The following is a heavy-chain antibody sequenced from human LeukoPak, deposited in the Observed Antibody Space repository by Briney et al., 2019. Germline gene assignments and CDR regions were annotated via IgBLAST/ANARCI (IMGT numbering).Heavy chain of an antibody. CDR3: AREGLLPAGTIDY. CDR2: INHSGST. V-gene: IGHV4-34*01. Sequence: PSETLSLTCAVYGGSFSGYYCSWIRQPPGKGLEWIGEINHSGSTNYNPSLKSRVTISVDTSKNQFSLNLSSVTAADTAVYYCAREGLLPAGTIDYWGQGTLVTVSS. CDR1: GGSFSGYY. J-gene: IGHJ4*02. D-gene: IGHD2-15*01.